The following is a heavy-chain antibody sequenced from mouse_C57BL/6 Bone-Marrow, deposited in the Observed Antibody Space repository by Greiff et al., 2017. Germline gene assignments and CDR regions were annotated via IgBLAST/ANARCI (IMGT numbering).Heavy chain of an antibody. CDR1: GYTFTDYN. Sequence: VQLQQSGPELVKPGASVKIPCKASGYTFTDYNMDWVKQSHGKSLEWIGDINPNNGGTIYNQKFKGKATLTVDKSSSTAYMELRSLTSEDTAVYYCARKITTVVAGEFAYWGQGTLVTVSA. CDR3: ARKITTVVAGEFAY. D-gene: IGHD1-1*01. V-gene: IGHV1-18*01. J-gene: IGHJ3*01. CDR2: INPNNGGT.